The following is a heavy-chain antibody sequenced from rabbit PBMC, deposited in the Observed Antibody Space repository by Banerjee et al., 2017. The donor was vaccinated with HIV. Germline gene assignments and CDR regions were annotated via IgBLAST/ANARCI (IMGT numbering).Heavy chain of an antibody. V-gene: IGHV1S40*01. CDR3: AREFGYAGVAYGPYTRLDL. CDR1: GFDFSSNS. D-gene: IGHD4-2*01. CDR2: IVGGSSGIT. Sequence: QSLEESGGGLVKPGASLTLTCTASGFDFSSNSMCWVRQAPGKGLEWIACIVGGSSGITYYASWAKGRFTISKTSSTTVTLQMTSLTAADTATYFCAREFGYAGVAYGPYTRLDLWGQGTLVTVS. J-gene: IGHJ3*01.